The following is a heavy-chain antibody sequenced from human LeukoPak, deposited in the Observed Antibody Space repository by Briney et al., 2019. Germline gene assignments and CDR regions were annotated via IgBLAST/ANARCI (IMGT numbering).Heavy chain of an antibody. J-gene: IGHJ5*02. Sequence: GASVKVSCKASGYTFTSYYMHWVRQAPGQGLEWMGIINTSGGSTTYAQKFQGRVSMTRDTSTITVYLEVSSLRSEDTAVYYCARSQGGNTLWFDPWGQGTLVTVSS. CDR1: GYTFTSYY. CDR3: ARSQGGNTLWFDP. D-gene: IGHD4-23*01. V-gene: IGHV1-46*01. CDR2: INTSGGST.